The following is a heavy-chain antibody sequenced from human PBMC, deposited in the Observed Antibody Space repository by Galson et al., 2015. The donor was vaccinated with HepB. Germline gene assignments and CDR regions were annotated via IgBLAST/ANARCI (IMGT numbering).Heavy chain of an antibody. CDR1: GFTFSSYA. CDR2: ISGSGGST. D-gene: IGHD3-16*02. J-gene: IGHJ3*02. Sequence: SLRLSCAASGFTFSSYAMSWVRQAPGKGLEWVSAISGSGGSTYYADSVKGRFTISRDNSKNTLYLQMNSLRAEDTAVYYCAKEGPQYVWGSYRRQTPDDAFDIWGQGTMVTVSS. CDR3: AKEGPQYVWGSYRRQTPDDAFDI. V-gene: IGHV3-23*01.